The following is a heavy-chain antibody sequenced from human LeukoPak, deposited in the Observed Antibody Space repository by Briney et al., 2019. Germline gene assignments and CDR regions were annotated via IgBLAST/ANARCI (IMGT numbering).Heavy chain of an antibody. V-gene: IGHV3-30-3*01. D-gene: IGHD4-17*01. CDR1: GFTFSSYA. CDR3: ARDHHAVTTSIHY. J-gene: IGHJ4*02. CDR2: ISYDGSNQ. Sequence: GGSLRLSCAASGFTFSSYAMHWVRQAPGKGLEWVAVISYDGSNQYYADSVKGRFTISRDNSKNTLYLQMNSLRAENTAGYYCARDHHAVTTSIHYWGQGTLVTVSS.